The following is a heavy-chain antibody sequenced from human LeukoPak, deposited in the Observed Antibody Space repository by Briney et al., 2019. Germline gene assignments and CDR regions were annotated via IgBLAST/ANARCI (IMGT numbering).Heavy chain of an antibody. CDR1: GGTFTSYA. D-gene: IGHD3-10*01. Sequence: ASVKLSCKASGGTFTSYAISWVRQAPGQGLEWMGGIIPIFGTANYAQKFQGRVTITTDESKSTAYMELSSLRSEDTAVYYCAREPITMVRGVIIPNWFDPWGQGTLVTVSS. CDR2: IIPIFGTA. J-gene: IGHJ5*02. CDR3: AREPITMVRGVIIPNWFDP. V-gene: IGHV1-69*05.